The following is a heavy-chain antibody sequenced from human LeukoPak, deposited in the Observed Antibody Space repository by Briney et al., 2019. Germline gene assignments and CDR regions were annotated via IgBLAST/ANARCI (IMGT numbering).Heavy chain of an antibody. CDR1: GFSISSNYY. CDR3: ARSPDSPDYFDSSGYDY. CDR2: IYDSGNT. J-gene: IGHJ4*02. Sequence: SETLSLTCAVSGFSISSNYYWGWIRQPPGKGLDWIGTIYDSGNTYYNPSLKSRVTISVDTSNNQFSLKLSSVTAADTAVYYCARSPDSPDYFDSSGYDYWGQGTLVTVSS. V-gene: IGHV4-38-2*01. D-gene: IGHD3-22*01.